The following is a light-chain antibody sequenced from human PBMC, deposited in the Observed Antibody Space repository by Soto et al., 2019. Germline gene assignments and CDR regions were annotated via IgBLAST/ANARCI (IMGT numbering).Light chain of an antibody. CDR1: SSNIGAGYG. CDR3: QSYDSSLSGSV. V-gene: IGLV1-40*01. J-gene: IGLJ3*02. Sequence: QLVLTQPPSVSGAPGQRVTISCTGSSSNIGAGYGVHWYQQLPGTAPKLLIYGNSNRPSGVPDRFSGSKSGTSASLAITGLQAEDEADYYCQSYDSSLSGSVFGGGTQLTVL. CDR2: GNS.